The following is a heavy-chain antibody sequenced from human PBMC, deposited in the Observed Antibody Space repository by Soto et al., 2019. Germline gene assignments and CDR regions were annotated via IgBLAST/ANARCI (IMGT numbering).Heavy chain of an antibody. Sequence: PSETLSLTCAVYGGSFSGYYWSWIRQPPGKGLEWIGEINHSGSTNYNPSLKSRVTISVDTSKNQFSLKLSSVTAADTAVYYCARGYSGSYYLDYWGQGTLVT. CDR3: ARGYSGSYYLDY. D-gene: IGHD3-10*01. CDR2: INHSGST. V-gene: IGHV4-34*01. J-gene: IGHJ4*02. CDR1: GGSFSGYY.